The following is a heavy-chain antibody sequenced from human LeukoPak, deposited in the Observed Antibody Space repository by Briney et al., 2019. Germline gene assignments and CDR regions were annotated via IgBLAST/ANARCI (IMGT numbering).Heavy chain of an antibody. D-gene: IGHD3-22*01. CDR1: GGSISSGGYY. Sequence: TLSLTCTVSGGSISSGGYYWSWIRQHPGKGLEWIGYIYYSGSTYYNPSLKSRVTISVDTSKNQFSLKLSSVTAEDTAVYYCARDPADSSGYYYGGYWGQGTLVTVSS. V-gene: IGHV4-31*03. J-gene: IGHJ4*02. CDR2: IYYSGST. CDR3: ARDPADSSGYYYGGY.